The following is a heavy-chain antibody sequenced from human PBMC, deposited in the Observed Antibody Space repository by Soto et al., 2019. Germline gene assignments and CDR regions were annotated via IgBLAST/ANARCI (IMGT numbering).Heavy chain of an antibody. Sequence: SGTLSLGCTVSGGSISSGDYYWIWIRQPPGKGLEWIGYIYYSGSTYYNPSLKSRVTISVETSKNQFSLKLSSVTAADTAVYYCAREDYGSGSSYYYYGMDVWGQGTTVTVSS. V-gene: IGHV4-30-4*01. CDR1: GGSISSGDYY. CDR2: IYYSGST. CDR3: AREDYGSGSSYYYYGMDV. D-gene: IGHD3-10*01. J-gene: IGHJ6*02.